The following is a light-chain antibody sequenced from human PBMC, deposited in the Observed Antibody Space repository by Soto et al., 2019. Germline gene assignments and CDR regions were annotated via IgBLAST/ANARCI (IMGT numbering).Light chain of an antibody. V-gene: IGKV1-5*01. Sequence: DIQMTQSPSTLSGSVGDRVTITCRASQTISTWLAWYQHKPGKAPNLLIYDASTLMSGVPSRFSGSGSGTEFTLTISSLQPGDFATYYCQQSETYPLTFGQGTRLDIK. CDR2: DAS. CDR3: QQSETYPLT. CDR1: QTISTW. J-gene: IGKJ5*01.